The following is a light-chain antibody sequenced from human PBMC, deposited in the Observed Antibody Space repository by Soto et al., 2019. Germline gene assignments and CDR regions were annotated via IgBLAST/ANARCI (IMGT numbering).Light chain of an antibody. CDR1: PGISRS. CDR3: QQDNSYPLA. V-gene: IGKV1-13*02. CDR2: AAS. J-gene: IGKJ4*01. Sequence: AIPLTQSSFSLSASVGDTVTITCRASPGISRSLAWYQQHPGRAPKLLIYAASTLYTGVPSRCSGSGYGTDFTRTISNLRSEHFATYFCQQDNSYPLAFGGGTKGDI.